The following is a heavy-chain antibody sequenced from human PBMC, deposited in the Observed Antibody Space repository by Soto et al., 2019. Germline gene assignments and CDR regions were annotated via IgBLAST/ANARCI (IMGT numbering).Heavy chain of an antibody. V-gene: IGHV4-31*03. CDR1: GGSISSGGYY. Sequence: QVQLQESGPGLVKPSQTLSLTCTVSGGSISSGGYYWSWIRQHPGKGLEWIGYIYYSGSTYYNPSLQSRVTISVDTSKNQFSLKLSSVTAADTAVYYCARDRYGDYDGYYYGMDVWGQGTTVTVSS. J-gene: IGHJ6*02. CDR2: IYYSGST. D-gene: IGHD4-17*01. CDR3: ARDRYGDYDGYYYGMDV.